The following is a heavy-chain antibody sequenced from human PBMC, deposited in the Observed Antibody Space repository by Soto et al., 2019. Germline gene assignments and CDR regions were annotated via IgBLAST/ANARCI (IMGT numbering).Heavy chain of an antibody. V-gene: IGHV3-15*01. D-gene: IGHD3-3*01. CDR1: GITFTNAW. Sequence: EVKMVESGGGLVKPEGSLSISCAASGITFTNAWMSWVRQVPGKGPKWVGRIKSKTHGGTTDYAAPVKGRYTISSDASKNTIYLQMSSLRKEDTAVYYCSTASRFLEWSSYSYGMEVWGPGTTVTVYS. J-gene: IGHJ6*02. CDR2: IKSKTHGGTT. CDR3: STASRFLEWSSYSYGMEV.